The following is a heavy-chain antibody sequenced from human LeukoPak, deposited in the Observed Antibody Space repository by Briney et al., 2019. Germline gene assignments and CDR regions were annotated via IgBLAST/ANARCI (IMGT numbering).Heavy chain of an antibody. Sequence: SQTLSLTCTVSGGSISSGGYSWSWIHQHPGKGLEWIGYIYYSGSTYYNPSLKSRVTISVDTSKNQFSLKLSAVTAADTAVYYCAVSYENSSDAFDIWGQGTMVTVSS. V-gene: IGHV4-31*03. D-gene: IGHD3-22*01. CDR3: AVSYENSSDAFDI. CDR1: GGSISSGGYS. J-gene: IGHJ3*02. CDR2: IYYSGST.